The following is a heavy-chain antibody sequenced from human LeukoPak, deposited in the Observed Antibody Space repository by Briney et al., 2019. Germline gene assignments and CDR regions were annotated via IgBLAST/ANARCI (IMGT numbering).Heavy chain of an antibody. V-gene: IGHV1-69*13. CDR2: IIPIFGTA. CDR1: GGTFSSYA. CDR3: ASELYPDAFDI. J-gene: IGHJ3*02. Sequence: ASVKASCKASGGTFSSYAISWVRQAPGQGLEWMGGIIPIFGTANYAQKFQGRVTITADESTSTAYMELSSLRSEDTAVYYCASELYPDAFDIWGQGTMVTVSS. D-gene: IGHD2-8*01.